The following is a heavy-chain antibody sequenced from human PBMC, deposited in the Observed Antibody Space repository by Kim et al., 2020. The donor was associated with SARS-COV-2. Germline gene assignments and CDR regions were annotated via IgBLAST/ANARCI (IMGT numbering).Heavy chain of an antibody. Sequence: TYYAESVKGISTIPRDNSKNPVYLQMNSLRAEDTAVYFCAREPSTYFDYWGQGTLVTVSS. CDR3: AREPSTYFDY. V-gene: IGHV3-66*01. CDR2: T. J-gene: IGHJ4*02.